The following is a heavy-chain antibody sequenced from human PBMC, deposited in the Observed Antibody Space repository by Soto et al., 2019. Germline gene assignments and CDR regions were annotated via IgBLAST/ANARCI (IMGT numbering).Heavy chain of an antibody. J-gene: IGHJ6*02. CDR1: GGTFSSYA. CDR2: IIPIFGTA. Sequence: ASVKVSCKASGGTFSSYAISWVRQAPGQGLEWMGGIIPIFGTANYAQKFQGRVTITAGESTGPAYMGLGSLRSEDTAVYYCARASGGSGSYYSPDPAGYHYYYYGMDVWGQGTTVTVSS. V-gene: IGHV1-69*13. CDR3: ARASGGSGSYYSPDPAGYHYYYYGMDV. D-gene: IGHD3-10*01.